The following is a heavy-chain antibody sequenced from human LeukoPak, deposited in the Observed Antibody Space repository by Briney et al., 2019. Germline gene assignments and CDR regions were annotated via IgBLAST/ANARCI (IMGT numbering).Heavy chain of an antibody. CDR1: GFSFRSYA. Sequence: GGSLRLSCAASGFSFRSYAMYWVRQAPGKGLEWVAVISNDGNNKYYADSVKGRFTISRDNSKNTLYLQLNSLRAEDTAVYYCARSPQADYWGQGTLVTVS. CDR3: ARSPQADY. CDR2: ISNDGNNK. J-gene: IGHJ4*02. V-gene: IGHV3-30-3*01.